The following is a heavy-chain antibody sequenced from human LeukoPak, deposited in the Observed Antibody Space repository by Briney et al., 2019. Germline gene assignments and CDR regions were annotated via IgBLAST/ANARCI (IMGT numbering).Heavy chain of an antibody. J-gene: IGHJ3*02. D-gene: IGHD3-16*02. Sequence: ASVKVSCKTSGYTFVGNHLHWVRQAPGQGPEWMGWINPNTGGTNYAQKFQGRVTMIRDTSISTVYMELTRLRFDDTAVYFCARPYDYLWGSYRNDAFEIWGQGTMVTVSS. CDR1: GYTFVGNH. V-gene: IGHV1-2*02. CDR2: INPNTGGT. CDR3: ARPYDYLWGSYRNDAFEI.